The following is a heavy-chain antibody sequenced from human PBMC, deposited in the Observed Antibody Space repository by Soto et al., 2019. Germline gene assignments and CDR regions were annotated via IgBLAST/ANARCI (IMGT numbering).Heavy chain of an antibody. J-gene: IGHJ5*02. CDR1: GGSISSGDYY. V-gene: IGHV4-30-4*01. Sequence: QVQLQESGPGPVKPSQTLSLSCSVSGGSISSGDYYWSWIRQPTGKGLEWIGYIYYTGSTYYNPSLKSRVTISVDTSKNQFSLNLSSVTAADTAVYYCARVGYCSGDTCYLAWFDPWGRGTQVTVSS. D-gene: IGHD2-15*01. CDR3: ARVGYCSGDTCYLAWFDP. CDR2: IYYTGST.